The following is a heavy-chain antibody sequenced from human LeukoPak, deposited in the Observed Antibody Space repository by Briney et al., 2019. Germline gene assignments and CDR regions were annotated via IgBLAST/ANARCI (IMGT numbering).Heavy chain of an antibody. V-gene: IGHV3-48*01. CDR1: GFTFSSYS. J-gene: IGHJ4*02. D-gene: IGHD3-3*01. CDR3: ARQGEYDFWSGYYYYFDY. CDR2: ISSSSSTI. Sequence: GGSLRLSCAASGFTFSSYSMNWVRQAPGKGLEWVSYISSSSSTIYYADSVKGRFTISRDNAKNSLYLQMNSLRAEDTAVYYCARQGEYDFWSGYYYYFDYWGQGTLVTVSS.